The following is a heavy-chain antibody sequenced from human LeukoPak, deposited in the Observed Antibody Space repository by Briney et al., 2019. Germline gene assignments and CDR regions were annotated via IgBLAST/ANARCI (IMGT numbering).Heavy chain of an antibody. Sequence: SETLSLTCAVYGGSFSGYYWSWIRQPPGKGLEWLGEINHSGSNNYNPSLKSRVTISVDTSKNQFSLKLSSVTAADTAVYYCARAPRYSGYDRTGYYYYGMDVWGQGTTVTVSS. D-gene: IGHD5-12*01. V-gene: IGHV4-34*01. CDR3: ARAPRYSGYDRTGYYYYGMDV. CDR1: GGSFSGYY. CDR2: INHSGSN. J-gene: IGHJ6*02.